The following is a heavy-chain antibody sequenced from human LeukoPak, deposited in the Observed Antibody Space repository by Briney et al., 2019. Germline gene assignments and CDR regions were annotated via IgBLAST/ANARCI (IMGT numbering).Heavy chain of an antibody. CDR2: IDPSDSYT. J-gene: IGHJ4*02. CDR1: GYSFTSYW. V-gene: IGHV5-10-1*01. D-gene: IGHD2-15*01. Sequence: GESLRISCKGSGYSFTSYWISWVRQMPGKGLEWMGRIDPSDSYTNYNPSFQGHVTISADKSISTAYLQWSSLKASDTAMYYCARLPRDYCSGGSCYSKGDYWGQGTLVTVSS. CDR3: ARLPRDYCSGGSCYSKGDY.